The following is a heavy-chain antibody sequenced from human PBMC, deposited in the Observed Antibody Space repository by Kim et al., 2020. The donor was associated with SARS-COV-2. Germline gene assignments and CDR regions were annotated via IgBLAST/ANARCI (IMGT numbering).Heavy chain of an antibody. V-gene: IGHV3-11*04. J-gene: IGHJ4*02. CDR3: VRGRHLGYCSGGSCYLDY. CDR2: ISSGGGTTI. D-gene: IGHD2-15*01. Sequence: GGSLRLSCAASGFILSDYYMSWIRQAPGKGLEGGSYISSGGGTTIYYADAVKGRFTISRDNAKNSLYLQMNSLSAEDTAVYYYVRGRHLGYCSGGSCYLDYWGQGALSTIPS. CDR1: GFILSDYY.